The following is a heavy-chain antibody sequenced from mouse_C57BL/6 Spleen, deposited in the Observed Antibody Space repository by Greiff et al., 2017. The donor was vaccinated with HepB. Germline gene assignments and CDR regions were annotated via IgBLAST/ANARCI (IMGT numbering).Heavy chain of an antibody. Sequence: EVQLVESGGGLVQPGGSLKLSCAASGFTFSDYYMYWVRQTPEKRLEWVAYISNGGGSTYYPDTVKGRFTISRDNAKNTLYLQMSRLKSEDTAMYYCARRAYYYGSRYGYFDVWGTGTTVTVSS. D-gene: IGHD1-1*01. CDR2: ISNGGGST. J-gene: IGHJ1*03. V-gene: IGHV5-12*01. CDR3: ARRAYYYGSRYGYFDV. CDR1: GFTFSDYY.